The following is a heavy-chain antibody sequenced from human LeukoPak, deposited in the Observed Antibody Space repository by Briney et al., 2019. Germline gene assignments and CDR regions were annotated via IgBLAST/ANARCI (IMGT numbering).Heavy chain of an antibody. Sequence: SETLSLTCAVSGGSISSGAYSWSWIRQAPGKGLEWIGYIYHSGTTYYNPSLKSRVTISVDTSKNQFSLKLSSVTAADTAVYYCATKYSYGPGNWFDPWGQGTLVTVSS. CDR2: IYHSGTT. CDR1: GGSISSGAYS. D-gene: IGHD5-18*01. J-gene: IGHJ5*02. CDR3: ATKYSYGPGNWFDP. V-gene: IGHV4-30-2*01.